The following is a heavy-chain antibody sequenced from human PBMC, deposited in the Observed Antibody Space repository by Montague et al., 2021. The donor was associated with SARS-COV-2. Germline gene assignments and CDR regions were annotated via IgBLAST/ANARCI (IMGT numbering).Heavy chain of an antibody. CDR2: LNPSGHT. CDR1: GASLRTYY. J-gene: IGHJ6*02. Sequence: SETLSLTCTVSGASLRTYYWSWIRQPAGKKLEWMGRLNPSGHTYYNLSFKSRVTVSLDTSKNQFSLNLSSMTAADTAVCYCARGGADDSFGYHYEMDVWGQGIAGTVSS. CDR3: ARGGADDSFGYHYEMDV. V-gene: IGHV4-4*07. D-gene: IGHD1-26*01.